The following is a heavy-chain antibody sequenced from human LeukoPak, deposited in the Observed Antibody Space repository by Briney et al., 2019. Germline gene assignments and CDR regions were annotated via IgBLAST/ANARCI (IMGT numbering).Heavy chain of an antibody. Sequence: PSETLSLTCTVPGGSISSYYWSWIRQPPGKGLGWIGYIYYSGSTNYNPSLKSRVTISVDTSKNQFSLKLSSVTAADTAVYYCARSEHCGSTSCYGRGFVWFDPWGQGTLVTVSS. D-gene: IGHD2-2*01. V-gene: IGHV4-59*01. J-gene: IGHJ5*02. CDR2: IYYSGST. CDR3: ARSEHCGSTSCYGRGFVWFDP. CDR1: GGSISSYY.